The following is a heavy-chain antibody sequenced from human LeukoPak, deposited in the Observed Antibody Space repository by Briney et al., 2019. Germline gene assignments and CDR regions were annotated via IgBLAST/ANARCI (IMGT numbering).Heavy chain of an antibody. CDR3: AREAFCGGDCYSGFDY. V-gene: IGHV4-59*01. CDR2: IYDSGST. Sequence: SETLSLTCTVAGGSISSYFLSWIRQPPGQGLEWIGYIYDSGSTNYNPSLKSRVTISVDTSRNQFSLKLNSVTAADPAVYYCAREAFCGGDCYSGFDYWGQGTLVTVSS. D-gene: IGHD2-21*02. J-gene: IGHJ4*02. CDR1: GGSISSYF.